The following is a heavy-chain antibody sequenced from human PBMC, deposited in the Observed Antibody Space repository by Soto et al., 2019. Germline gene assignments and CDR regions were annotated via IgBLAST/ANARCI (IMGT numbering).Heavy chain of an antibody. D-gene: IGHD5-18*01. V-gene: IGHV4-39*01. Sequence: ETLSLTCTVSGGSISSSSYYWGWIRQPPGKGLEWIGSIYYSGSTYYNPSLKSRVTISVDTSKNQFSLKLSSVTAADTAVYYCARHKEGNSYGYFYYYYMDVWGKGTTVTVSS. CDR2: IYYSGST. J-gene: IGHJ6*03. CDR3: ARHKEGNSYGYFYYYYMDV. CDR1: GGSISSSSYY.